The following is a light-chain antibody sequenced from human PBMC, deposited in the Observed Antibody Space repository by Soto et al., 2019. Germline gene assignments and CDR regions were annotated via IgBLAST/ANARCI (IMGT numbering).Light chain of an antibody. Sequence: EVVMTQSPATLSVSPGERVTLSCRASQSVSSSYLAWYQQKPGQAPRLLIYGASSRATGIPDRFSGSGSGTDFTLTISSLQAEDVAIYSCQQYFTTPLTFGGGTKVDIK. CDR3: QQYFTTPLT. CDR1: QSVSSSY. CDR2: GAS. J-gene: IGKJ4*01. V-gene: IGKV3-20*01.